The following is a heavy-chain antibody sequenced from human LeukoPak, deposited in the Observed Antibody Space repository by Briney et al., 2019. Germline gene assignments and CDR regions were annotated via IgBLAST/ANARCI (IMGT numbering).Heavy chain of an antibody. CDR1: GGTFSSYA. D-gene: IGHD2-8*01. Sequence: SVKVSCKASGGTFSSYAISWVRQAPGQGLEWMGGIIPIFGTANYAQKFQGRVTITADESTSTAYMELSSLRSEDTAVYYCARDQSPYCTNGVCYEAWGQGTLVTVSS. CDR3: ARDQSPYCTNGVCYEA. J-gene: IGHJ5*02. CDR2: IIPIFGTA. V-gene: IGHV1-69*13.